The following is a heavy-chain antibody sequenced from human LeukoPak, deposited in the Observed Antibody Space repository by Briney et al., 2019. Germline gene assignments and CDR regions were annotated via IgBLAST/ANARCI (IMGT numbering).Heavy chain of an antibody. Sequence: ASVKVSCKASGYTFTSYCISWVRQAPGQGLEGMGWISAYNGNTNYAQKLQGRVTMTTDTSTSQAYMELRSLRSDDTAVYYCARDHGGGSSSWYVFRYYMDVWGKGTTVTDSS. CDR2: ISAYNGNT. D-gene: IGHD6-13*01. CDR1: GYTFTSYC. V-gene: IGHV1-18*01. J-gene: IGHJ6*03. CDR3: ARDHGGGSSSWYVFRYYMDV.